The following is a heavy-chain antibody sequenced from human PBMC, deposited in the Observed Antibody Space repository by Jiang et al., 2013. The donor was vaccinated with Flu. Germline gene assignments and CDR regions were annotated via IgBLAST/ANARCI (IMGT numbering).Heavy chain of an antibody. CDR2: INRDGSST. Sequence: GGGLVQPGGSLRLSCAVSGFTFSNHWIHWVRQAPGKGLVWVSRINRDGSSTDYADSVKGRFSISRNNADNTLYLQMNSLRAEDTAVYYCARGLRDAYGMDVWGQGTTVTVSS. CDR1: GFTFSNHW. D-gene: IGHD2-15*01. J-gene: IGHJ6*02. V-gene: IGHV3-74*01. CDR3: ARGLRDAYGMDV.